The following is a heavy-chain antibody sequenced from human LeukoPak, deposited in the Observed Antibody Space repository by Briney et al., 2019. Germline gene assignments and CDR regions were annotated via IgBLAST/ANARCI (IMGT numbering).Heavy chain of an antibody. CDR3: ASGSWFGEYPFDY. Sequence: SETLSLTCTVSGGSISSTSYYWGWIRQPPGKGLEWIGSIYYSGTTFYNPSLKSRVTISVDTSKNQFSLKLSSVTAADTAVYYCASGSWFGEYPFDYWGQGTLVTVSS. V-gene: IGHV4-39*07. CDR1: GGSISSTSYY. J-gene: IGHJ4*02. CDR2: IYYSGTT. D-gene: IGHD3-10*01.